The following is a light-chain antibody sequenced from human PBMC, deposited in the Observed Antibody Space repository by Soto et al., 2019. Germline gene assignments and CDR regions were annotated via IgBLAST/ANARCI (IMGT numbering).Light chain of an antibody. CDR1: SSDIGAYNY. V-gene: IGLV2-14*01. CDR2: EVT. CDR3: SSYSSTSILYV. Sequence: QSALTQPASVSGSPGQSITISCAGTSSDIGAYNYVSWYQQHPGKAPKLMIYEVTNRPSGVSNRFSGSKSGNTASLTISGLQAEDEADYYCSSYSSTSILYVFGSGTRSPS. J-gene: IGLJ1*01.